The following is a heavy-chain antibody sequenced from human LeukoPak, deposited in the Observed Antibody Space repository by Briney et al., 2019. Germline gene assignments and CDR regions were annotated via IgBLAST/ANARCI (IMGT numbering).Heavy chain of an antibody. V-gene: IGHV1-18*04. D-gene: IGHD6-19*01. CDR3: ARPISSGWFFDY. J-gene: IGHJ4*02. CDR1: GYTFTSYG. Sequence: ASVKVSCKASGYTFTSYGISWVRQTPGQGLEWMGWISAYNGNTNYAQKLQGRVTMTTDTSTSTAYMELRSLRSDDTAVYYCARPISSGWFFDYWGQGTLVTVSS. CDR2: ISAYNGNT.